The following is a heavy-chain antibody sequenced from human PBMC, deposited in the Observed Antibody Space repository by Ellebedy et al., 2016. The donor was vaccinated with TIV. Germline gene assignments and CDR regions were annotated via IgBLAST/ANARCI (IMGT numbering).Heavy chain of an antibody. Sequence: GSLRLSCTVSGGSIITTNYYWGWIRQPPGKGLEWIGTIYYSGSTLHNPSLSLESRVTVSVDTSNNRFSLKLNSVTAADTAVYYCARIPAGSRGSALNWFDPWGQGTLVTVSS. CDR3: ARIPAGSRGSALNWFDP. V-gene: IGHV4-39*07. J-gene: IGHJ5*02. D-gene: IGHD3-10*01. CDR1: GGSIITTNYY. CDR2: IYYSGST.